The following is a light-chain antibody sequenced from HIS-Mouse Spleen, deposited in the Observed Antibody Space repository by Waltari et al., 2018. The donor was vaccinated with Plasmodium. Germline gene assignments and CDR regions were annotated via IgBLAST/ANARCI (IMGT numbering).Light chain of an antibody. CDR1: SSDVGGYNY. J-gene: IGLJ2*01. CDR3: CSYAGSYTLV. CDR2: DVS. V-gene: IGLV2-11*01. Sequence: QSALTQPRSVPGSPGQSVTIPCTGTSSDVGGYNYVTWYQQPPGKAPKLMIYDVSKRPSGVPDRFSGSKSGNTASLTISGLQAEDEADYYCCSYAGSYTLVFGGGTKLTVL.